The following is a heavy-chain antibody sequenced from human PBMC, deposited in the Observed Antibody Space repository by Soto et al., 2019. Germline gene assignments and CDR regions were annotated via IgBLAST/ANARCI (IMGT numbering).Heavy chain of an antibody. V-gene: IGHV3-30*02. J-gene: IGHJ4*02. D-gene: IGHD3-16*01. CDR2: IWYDGSNK. CDR3: AKDRVESGLGEVDY. Sequence: GGSLRLSCAASGFTFSSYGMHWVRQAPGKGLEWVAVIWYDGSNKYYADSVKGRFTISRDNSKNTLYLQMNSLRPEDTAVYYCAKDRVESGLGEVDYWGQGTLVTVYS. CDR1: GFTFSSYG.